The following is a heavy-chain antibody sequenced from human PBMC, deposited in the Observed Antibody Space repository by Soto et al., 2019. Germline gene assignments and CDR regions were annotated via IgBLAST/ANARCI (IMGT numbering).Heavy chain of an antibody. Sequence: ASVKVSCKASGYTFTGYYMHWVRQAPGQGLEWMGWINPNSGGTNYAQKFQGWVSISVDTSKKQFSLKLRFVTAADTAVYYCAREGIVAINFDYWGQGSLVTVSS. CDR2: INPNSGGT. V-gene: IGHV1-2*04. CDR1: GYTFTGYY. D-gene: IGHD6-25*01. J-gene: IGHJ4*02. CDR3: AREGIVAINFDY.